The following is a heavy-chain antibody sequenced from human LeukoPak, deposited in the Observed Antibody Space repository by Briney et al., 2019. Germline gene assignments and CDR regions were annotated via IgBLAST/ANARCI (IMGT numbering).Heavy chain of an antibody. Sequence: SETLSLTCAVYGGSFSGYYWSWIRQPPGKGLEWIGEINHSGSTNYNPSLKSRVTISVDTSKNQFSLKLSSVTAADTAVYYCARRKRGLYYGSGSLDYWGQGTLVTVSS. CDR1: GGSFSGYY. V-gene: IGHV4-34*01. CDR3: ARRKRGLYYGSGSLDY. J-gene: IGHJ4*02. CDR2: INHSGST. D-gene: IGHD3-10*01.